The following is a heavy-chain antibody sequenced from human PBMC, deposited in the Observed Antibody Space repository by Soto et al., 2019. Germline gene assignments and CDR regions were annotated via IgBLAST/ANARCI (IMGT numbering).Heavy chain of an antibody. V-gene: IGHV1-8*01. CDR1: GYTFTSYD. D-gene: IGHD5-18*01. CDR3: ARSRTWIQLWLHSYYYYYGMYV. CDR2: MNPNSGNT. Sequence: ASVKVSCKASGYTFTSYDINWVRQATGQGLEWMGWMNPNSGNTGYAQKFQGRVTMTRNTSISTAYMELSSLRSEDTAVYYCARSRTWIQLWLHSYYYYYGMYVWGQGTTVTVSS. J-gene: IGHJ6*02.